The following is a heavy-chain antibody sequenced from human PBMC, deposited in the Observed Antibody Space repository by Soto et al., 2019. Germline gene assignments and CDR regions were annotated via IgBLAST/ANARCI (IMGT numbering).Heavy chain of an antibody. J-gene: IGHJ4*02. V-gene: IGHV3-74*01. CDR1: GFTFSSYW. D-gene: IGHD6-13*01. CDR3: AREGKGY. Sequence: EVQLVESGGCLVQPGGSMRLSCAASGFTFSSYWMHWVRKVPGEGLVWVSLINTDGIETNYADSVKGRFTVSRDNAKNTQYLQLNSLRAEDTAVYYCAREGKGYWGQGTLVTVS. CDR2: INTDGIET.